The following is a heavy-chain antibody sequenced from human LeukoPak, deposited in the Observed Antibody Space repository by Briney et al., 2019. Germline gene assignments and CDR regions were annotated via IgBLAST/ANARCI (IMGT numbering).Heavy chain of an antibody. V-gene: IGHV3-7*01. CDR1: GFTFSNYA. J-gene: IGHJ6*03. Sequence: GRSLRLSCAASGFTFSNYAMHWVRQAPGKGLEWVANIKQDGSEKYYVDSVKGRFTISRDNAKNSLYLQMNSLRAEDTAVYYCARDGNLYYYYMDVWGKGTTVTISS. CDR2: IKQDGSEK. D-gene: IGHD1-1*01. CDR3: ARDGNLYYYYMDV.